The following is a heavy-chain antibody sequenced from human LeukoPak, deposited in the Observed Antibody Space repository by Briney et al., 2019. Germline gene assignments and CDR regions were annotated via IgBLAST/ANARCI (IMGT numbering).Heavy chain of an antibody. D-gene: IGHD4/OR15-4a*01. J-gene: IGHJ4*02. CDR1: GFTFSSYD. CDR2: IGTAGDT. Sequence: GGSLRLSCAASGFTFSSYDMHWDRQATGKGLEWVSAIGTAGDTYYPGSVKGRFTISRENAKNSLYLQMNSLRAGDTAVYYCAGISTSGAFDYWGQGTLVTVSS. V-gene: IGHV3-13*01. CDR3: AGISTSGAFDY.